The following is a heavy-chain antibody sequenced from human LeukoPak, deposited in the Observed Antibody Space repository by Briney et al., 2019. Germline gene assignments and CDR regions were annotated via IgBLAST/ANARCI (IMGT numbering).Heavy chain of an antibody. CDR1: GYSFSGYY. J-gene: IGHJ4*02. D-gene: IGHD1-26*01. V-gene: IGHV1-2*02. Sequence: ASVKVSCKASGYSFSGYYIHWLRQAPGQGLEWMGWINPRSGDTNYAQNFQGRVTMTRDTSVNTVYMEVRNLRSDDTAVYYCARKGTLSGSRIPQHYVYWGQGTLVTVSS. CDR2: INPRSGDT. CDR3: ARKGTLSGSRIPQHYVY.